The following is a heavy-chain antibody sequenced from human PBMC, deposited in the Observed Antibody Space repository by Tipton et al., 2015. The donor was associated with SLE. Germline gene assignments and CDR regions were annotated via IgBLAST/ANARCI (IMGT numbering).Heavy chain of an antibody. V-gene: IGHV3-74*03. CDR2: IYSDGSST. CDR3: ASSGWTF. Sequence: SLRLSCAASGFTFSSYWMHWVRQGPGKGLVWVSRIYSDGSSTKYADSVKGRFTISRDNTKNMLYLEMNSLRAADTAVYYCASSGWTFWGQGTLVTVSS. J-gene: IGHJ4*02. CDR1: GFTFSSYW. D-gene: IGHD6-19*01.